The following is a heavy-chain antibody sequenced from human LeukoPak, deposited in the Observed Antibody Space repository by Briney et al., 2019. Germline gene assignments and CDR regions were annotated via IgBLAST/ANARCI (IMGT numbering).Heavy chain of an antibody. Sequence: SETLSLTCNVSGDSLTSHFWSWIRQTPGKGLEWIGYVFHSGTTNYSPSLKSRVTISLDTSKMQFYLRLASVTAADTAVYYCARRMATVTDAFDIWGRGTMVSVSS. CDR1: GDSLTSHF. CDR3: ARRMATVTDAFDI. D-gene: IGHD5-24*01. CDR2: VFHSGTT. J-gene: IGHJ3*02. V-gene: IGHV4-59*08.